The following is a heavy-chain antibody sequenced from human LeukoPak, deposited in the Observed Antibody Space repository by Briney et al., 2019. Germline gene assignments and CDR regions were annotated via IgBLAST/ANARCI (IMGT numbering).Heavy chain of an antibody. D-gene: IGHD3-10*01. J-gene: IGHJ4*02. Sequence: SETLSLTCTVSDGSISNYYWSWIRQPPGKGLEWIGYIYHSGSTNYNPSLKSRVTISVHTSKNQFSLKLSSVTAADTAVYYCAKDVSSSGLLWFGELSTYFDYWGRGTLVTVSS. CDR1: DGSISNYY. V-gene: IGHV4-59*12. CDR3: AKDVSSSGLLWFGELSTYFDY. CDR2: IYHSGST.